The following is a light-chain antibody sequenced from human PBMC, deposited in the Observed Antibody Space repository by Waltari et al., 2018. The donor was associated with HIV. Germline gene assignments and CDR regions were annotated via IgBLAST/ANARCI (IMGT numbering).Light chain of an antibody. J-gene: IGLJ1*01. CDR1: SSYVDTF. CDR3: CSHAGNFIFA. Sequence: QSALTQPHSVSGSPGQSLTISCTGTSSYVDTFVSWYQQHPGKAPKVIIYDVNNRPSGVPERFSGSKSGNTAFLTISGLQAEDEAEYHCCSHAGNFIFAFGSGTKVTVL. V-gene: IGLV2-11*01. CDR2: DVN.